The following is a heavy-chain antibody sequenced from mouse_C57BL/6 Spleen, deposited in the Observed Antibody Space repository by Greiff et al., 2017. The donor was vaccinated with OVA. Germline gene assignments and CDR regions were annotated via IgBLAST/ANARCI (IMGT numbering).Heavy chain of an antibody. D-gene: IGHD1-1*01. V-gene: IGHV1-63*01. CDR3: ARRATVIATDWYFDV. CDR2: IYPGGGYT. CDR1: GYTFTNYW. J-gene: IGHJ1*03. Sequence: QVHVKQSGAELVRPGTSVKMSCKASGYTFTNYWIGWAQPRPGPGLEWIGDIYPGGGYTNYNEKFKGKATLTADNSYSTAYMQISSLTSEDTAIYYCARRATVIATDWYFDVGGTGTTVTVSS.